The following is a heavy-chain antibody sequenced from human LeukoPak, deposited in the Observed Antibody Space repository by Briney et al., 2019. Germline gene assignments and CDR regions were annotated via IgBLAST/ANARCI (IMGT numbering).Heavy chain of an antibody. J-gene: IGHJ4*02. Sequence: PSETLSLTCTVSGGSISSGGYYWSWIRQHPGKGLEWIGYIYYSGSTYYNPSLKSRVTISVDTSKNQFSLKLSSVTAADTAVYYCARVVMVRGVVIKVTYYFDYWGQGTLVTVSS. CDR2: IYYSGST. V-gene: IGHV4-31*03. CDR3: ARVVMVRGVVIKVTYYFDY. D-gene: IGHD3-10*01. CDR1: GGSISSGGYY.